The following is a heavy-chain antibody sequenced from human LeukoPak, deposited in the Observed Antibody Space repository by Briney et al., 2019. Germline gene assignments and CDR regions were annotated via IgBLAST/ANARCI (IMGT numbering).Heavy chain of an antibody. J-gene: IGHJ4*02. V-gene: IGHV4-34*01. CDR3: ARSLVEMATQDFDY. CDR1: GGSFSGYY. Sequence: SETLSLTCAVYGGSFSGYYWSWIRQPPGKGLEWIGEINHSGSTNYNPSLKSRVTISVDTSKNQFSLKLSSVTAEDTAVYYCARSLVEMATQDFDYWGQGTLVTVSS. CDR2: INHSGST. D-gene: IGHD5-24*01.